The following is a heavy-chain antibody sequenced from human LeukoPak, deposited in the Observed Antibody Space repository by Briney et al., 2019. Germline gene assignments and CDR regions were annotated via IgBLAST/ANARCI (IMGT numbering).Heavy chain of an antibody. J-gene: IGHJ3*01. V-gene: IGHV5-51*01. CDR2: IYPDDSDT. CDR3: ARHRRPSDYDASDV. D-gene: IGHD4-17*01. CDR1: ANSLHNYW. Sequence: PGESLKISCRVSANSLHNYWIGWVRQMPGKGLEWMGIIYPDDSDTKYSPSFEGQVTISVDKSISTAYLHWSRLKASDTAMYYCARHRRPSDYDASDVWGQGTLVIVSS.